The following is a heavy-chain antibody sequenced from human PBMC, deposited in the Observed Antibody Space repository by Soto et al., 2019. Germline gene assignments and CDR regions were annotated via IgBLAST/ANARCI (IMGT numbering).Heavy chain of an antibody. CDR1: EFTFSGRS. J-gene: IGHJ6*03. CDR2: IDKVGTDS. CDR3: ARGWFGPDV. Sequence: EVQLVESGGGLVQPGGSLRLSCAASEFTFSGRSVHWVRQAPGKGLVWVSGIDKVGTDSTYADSVKGRFTSSRDNAKNTVYLQMNGLRVEDKDVYYCARGWFGPDVWGKGTTVTVSS. V-gene: IGHV3-74*01. D-gene: IGHD3-10*01.